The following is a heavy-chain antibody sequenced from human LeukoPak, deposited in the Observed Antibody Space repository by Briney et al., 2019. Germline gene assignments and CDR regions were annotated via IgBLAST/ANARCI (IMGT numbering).Heavy chain of an antibody. D-gene: IGHD1-26*01. J-gene: IGHJ5*02. V-gene: IGHV4-59*01. CDR2: IYYTGST. Sequence: PSETLSPTCTVSGGSISSYYWSWIRQPPGKGLEWIGYIYYTGSTNYNPSLKSRVTISVVTSKNQFSLKLSSVTAADTAVYYCARNVGRWFDHWGQGTLVTVSS. CDR1: GGSISSYY. CDR3: ARNVGRWFDH.